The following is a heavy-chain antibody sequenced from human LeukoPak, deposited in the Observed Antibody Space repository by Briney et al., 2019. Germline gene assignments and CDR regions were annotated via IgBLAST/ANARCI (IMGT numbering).Heavy chain of an antibody. D-gene: IGHD3-16*01. J-gene: IGHJ4*02. CDR3: AKDGGLWVSAQWRDS. CDR2: ITTGDGNT. V-gene: IGHV3-23*01. CDR1: GFTFSSYT. Sequence: GGSLGLSGTASGFTFSSYTMTRVGQAPGKGLKCVSTITTGDGNTYYADSVKGRFTVSRDDSKNTLYLQMNSLRAEDTAVYYCAKDGGLWVSAQWRDSWGRGTLVTVSS.